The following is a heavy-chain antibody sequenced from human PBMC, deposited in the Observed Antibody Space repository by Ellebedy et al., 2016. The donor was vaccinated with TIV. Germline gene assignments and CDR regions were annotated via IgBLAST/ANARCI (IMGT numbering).Heavy chain of an antibody. CDR2: ISGGGDIT. V-gene: IGHV3-23*01. Sequence: GESLKISCAASGFSFSWFAMHWVRQAPGKGLEWLSVISGGGDITYHVNSLKGRFTITRDNSKNTLFLQMDRLRVEDTAVYYCAKGSSSGFNYDRVGFDNWGQGTLVTVSS. J-gene: IGHJ4*02. CDR1: GFSFSWFA. D-gene: IGHD3-16*01. CDR3: AKGSSSGFNYDRVGFDN.